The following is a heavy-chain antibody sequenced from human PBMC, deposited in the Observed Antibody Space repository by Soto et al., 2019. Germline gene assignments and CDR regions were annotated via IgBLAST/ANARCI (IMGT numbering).Heavy chain of an antibody. CDR2: ISGSVGT. CDR3: AKDRGYSSGNFQLGMDV. V-gene: IGHV3-23*01. D-gene: IGHD3-10*01. Sequence: PGGSLRLSCVGSGFTFGGYGMSWVRQAPGKGLEWVAAISGSVGTYYADPVKGRFTISRDNSKNTLYLQMNSLRAEDTAVYYCAKDRGYSSGNFQLGMDVWGQGTTVTV. J-gene: IGHJ6*02. CDR1: GFTFGGYG.